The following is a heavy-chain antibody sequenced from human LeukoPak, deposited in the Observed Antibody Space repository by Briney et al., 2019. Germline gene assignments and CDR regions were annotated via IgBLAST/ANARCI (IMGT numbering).Heavy chain of an antibody. V-gene: IGHV1-46*01. Sequence: ASVKVSCKASGYTLSSYYIHWVRQAPGQGLEWMGIINCSGGSTTHAQKFQGRVTMTRDTSTRTVYMEMSSLKSEDTAVYYCARSGEFSTSSDIWGQGTMVTVSS. J-gene: IGHJ3*02. CDR2: INCSGGST. D-gene: IGHD6-6*01. CDR3: ARSGEFSTSSDI. CDR1: GYTLSSYY.